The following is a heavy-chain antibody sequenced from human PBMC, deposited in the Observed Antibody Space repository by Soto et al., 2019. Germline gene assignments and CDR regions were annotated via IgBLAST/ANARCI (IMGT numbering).Heavy chain of an antibody. V-gene: IGHV3-53*01. CDR1: GFTVSSNY. Sequence: GSLRLSCAASGFTVSSNYMSWVRQAPGKGLEWVSVIYSGGSTYYADSVKGRFTISRDNSKNTLYLQMNSLRAEDTAVYYCARANAYYDILTGYYYYYGMDVWGQGTTVTVSS. CDR2: IYSGGST. J-gene: IGHJ6*02. CDR3: ARANAYYDILTGYYYYYGMDV. D-gene: IGHD3-9*01.